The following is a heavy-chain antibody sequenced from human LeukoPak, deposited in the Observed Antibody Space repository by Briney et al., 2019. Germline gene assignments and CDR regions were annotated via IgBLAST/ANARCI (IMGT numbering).Heavy chain of an antibody. CDR1: GFTFSSYE. CDR2: ISSSGSTI. CDR3: AKGRDGYNHY. J-gene: IGHJ4*02. Sequence: GGSLRLSCAASGFTFSSYEMNWVRQAPGKGLEWVSYISSSGSTIYYADSVKGRFTISRDNAKNSLYLQMNSLRAEDTAVYYCAKGRDGYNHYWGQGTLVTVSS. V-gene: IGHV3-48*03. D-gene: IGHD5-24*01.